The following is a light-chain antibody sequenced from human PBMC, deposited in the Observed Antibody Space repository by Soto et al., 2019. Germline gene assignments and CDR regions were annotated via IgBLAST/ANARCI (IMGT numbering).Light chain of an antibody. Sequence: DLHMTQSPSSLSASVGDRVTITCRASQRISTYLNWYQQRPGKAPKLLIYAASSLQSGVPSRFSGSGSGTDFTLTISSLQSEDFATYFCQQSYTTPHTFGQGSKLDIK. J-gene: IGKJ2*01. CDR3: QQSYTTPHT. CDR1: QRISTY. CDR2: AAS. V-gene: IGKV1-39*01.